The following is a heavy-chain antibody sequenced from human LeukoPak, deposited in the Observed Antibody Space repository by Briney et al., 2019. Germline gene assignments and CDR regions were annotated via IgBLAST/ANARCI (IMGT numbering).Heavy chain of an antibody. CDR3: ARGGPRGYSYGFKGAFDI. D-gene: IGHD5-18*01. J-gene: IGHJ3*02. CDR1: GGSFSGYY. CDR2: INHSGST. V-gene: IGHV4-34*01. Sequence: SETLSLTCAVYGGSFSGYYWSWIRQPPGKGLEWIGEINHSGSTNYNPSLKSRVTISVDTSKNQFSLKLSSVTAADTAVYYCARGGPRGYSYGFKGAFDIWGQETMVTVSS.